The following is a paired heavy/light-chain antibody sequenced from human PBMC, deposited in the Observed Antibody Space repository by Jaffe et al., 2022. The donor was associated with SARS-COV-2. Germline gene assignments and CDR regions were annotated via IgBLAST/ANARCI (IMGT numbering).Light chain of an antibody. CDR3: MQVLQTPIT. V-gene: IGKV2-28*01. CDR1: QSLLHSNGYNY. J-gene: IGKJ5*01. Sequence: DIVMTQSPLSLPVTPGEPASISCRSSQSLLHSNGYNYLNWYLQKPGQSPQLLMYLGSNRASGVPDRFSGSGSSTDFTLKISRVEAEDVGVYYCMQVLQTPITFGQGTRLEIK. CDR2: LGS.
Heavy chain of an antibody. Sequence: EVQLVESGGGLVQPGGSLRLSCAASGFAFSTHWMKWVRQAPGKGLEWVANINQDGSEEFYVDSVKGRFTISRDNAKNLLYLQMNSLRAEDTAVYYCARLARSEGFDIWGQGTMVTVSS. V-gene: IGHV3-7*03. CDR3: ARLARSEGFDI. J-gene: IGHJ3*02. CDR1: GFAFSTHW. CDR2: INQDGSEE. D-gene: IGHD6-6*01.